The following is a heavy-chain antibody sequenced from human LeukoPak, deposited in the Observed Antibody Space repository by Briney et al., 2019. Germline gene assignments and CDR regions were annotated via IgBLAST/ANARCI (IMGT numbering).Heavy chain of an antibody. Sequence: GRSLRLSCAASGFTFSSYGMHWVRQAPGKGLEWVAVISYDGSNKYYADSVKGRFTISRDNSKNTLYLQMNSLRAEDTAVYYCAKDGVRDYQLLSARWFDPWGQGTLVTVSS. V-gene: IGHV3-30*18. D-gene: IGHD2-2*01. J-gene: IGHJ5*02. CDR2: ISYDGSNK. CDR1: GFTFSSYG. CDR3: AKDGVRDYQLLSARWFDP.